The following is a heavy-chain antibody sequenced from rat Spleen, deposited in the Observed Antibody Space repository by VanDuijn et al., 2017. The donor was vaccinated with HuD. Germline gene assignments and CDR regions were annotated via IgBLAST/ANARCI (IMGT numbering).Heavy chain of an antibody. CDR2: ISTAGSNT. D-gene: IGHD2-1*01. Sequence: EVQLVESGGGLVQPGRSLKFSCAASGFTFINYYMAWVRQAPKKGLEWVAYISTAGSNTFYRDSVKGRFTISRDNAKSTLYLQMDSLRSEDTATYYCARRYDFDYWGQGVMVTVSS. CDR1: GFTFINYY. J-gene: IGHJ2*01. CDR3: ARRYDFDY. V-gene: IGHV5-25*01.